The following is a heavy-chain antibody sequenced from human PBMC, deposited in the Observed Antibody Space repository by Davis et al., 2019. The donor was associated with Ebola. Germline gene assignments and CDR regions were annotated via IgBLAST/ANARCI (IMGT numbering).Heavy chain of an antibody. J-gene: IGHJ6*02. CDR3: ARDSFPEDGMDV. CDR1: GFTVTSNY. V-gene: IGHV3-53*01. CDR2: IYSGGST. Sequence: GGSLRFSCAASGFTVTSNYMTWVRQAPGKGLEYVSVIYSGGSTYYTDSVKGRFTISRDNSKNMLYLQLSSLTPEDSAVYYCARDSFPEDGMDVWGQGTTVTVSS.